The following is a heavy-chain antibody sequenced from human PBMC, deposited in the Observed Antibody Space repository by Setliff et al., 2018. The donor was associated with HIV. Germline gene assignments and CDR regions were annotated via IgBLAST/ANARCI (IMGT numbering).Heavy chain of an antibody. CDR3: ARAYFGSGIYY. CDR2: IYTSGST. J-gene: IGHJ4*02. D-gene: IGHD3-10*01. V-gene: IGHV4-59*10. Sequence: ASETLSLTCAVYGRSFSGYYWNWIRQSPGKGLEWIGRIYTSGSTNYNPSLKSRVTISVDTSRNQFSLNLSSVTAADTAVYYCARAYFGSGIYYWGQGTLVTVSS. CDR1: GRSFSGYY.